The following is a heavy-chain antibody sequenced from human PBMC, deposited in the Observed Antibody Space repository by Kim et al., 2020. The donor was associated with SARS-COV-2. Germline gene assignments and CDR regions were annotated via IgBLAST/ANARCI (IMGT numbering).Heavy chain of an antibody. J-gene: IGHJ6*02. Sequence: SVKVSCKASGGTFSSYAISWVRQAPGQGLEWMGRIIPILGIANYAQKFQGRVTITADKSTSTAYMELSSLRSEDTAVYYCAREMVRGVIITSYYYYGMDVWGQGTTVTVSS. CDR3: AREMVRGVIITSYYYYGMDV. CDR1: GGTFSSYA. D-gene: IGHD3-10*01. CDR2: IIPILGIA. V-gene: IGHV1-69*04.